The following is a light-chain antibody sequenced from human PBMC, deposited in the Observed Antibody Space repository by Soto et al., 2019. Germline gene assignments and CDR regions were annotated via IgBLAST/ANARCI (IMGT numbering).Light chain of an antibody. CDR3: QQYGHWPPYT. CDR1: QSVSRK. V-gene: IGKV3-15*01. CDR2: GTT. J-gene: IGKJ2*01. Sequence: EIVMTQSPATLSVSPGERVTLSCRASQSVSRKLAWYQQKPGQAPRLLIYGTTTRATGIPARFSGSGSGTEFTLPISSLQSEDFGIYYCQQYGHWPPYTFGQGTTLET.